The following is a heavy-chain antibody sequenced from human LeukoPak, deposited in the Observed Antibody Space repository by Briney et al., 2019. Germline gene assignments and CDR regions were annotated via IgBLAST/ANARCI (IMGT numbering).Heavy chain of an antibody. V-gene: IGHV4-59*01. CDR2: IHYSGST. CDR3: VKSNSRYQPWTLDI. J-gene: IGHJ3*02. CDR1: GGSINNYY. Sequence: PSETLSLTCTVSGGSINNYYWSWIRQPPGKGLEWIGYIHYSGSTNYNPSLKSRVTISVDTSKNQFSLKLSSVTAADTAMYYCVKSNSRYQPWTLDIWGRGTMVTVSS. D-gene: IGHD2-2*01.